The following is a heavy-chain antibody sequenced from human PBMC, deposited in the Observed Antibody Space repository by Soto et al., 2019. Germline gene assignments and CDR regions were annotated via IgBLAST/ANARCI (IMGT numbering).Heavy chain of an antibody. CDR2: ISGSGGST. Sequence: GGSLRLSCAASGFPFSSYAMSWVRQAPGKGLEWVSAISGSGGSTYYADSVKGRFTISRDNSKNTLYLQMNSLRAEDTAVYYCASDSSSWPSFDYWGQGTLVTVSS. CDR1: GFPFSSYA. CDR3: ASDSSSWPSFDY. D-gene: IGHD6-13*01. V-gene: IGHV3-23*01. J-gene: IGHJ4*02.